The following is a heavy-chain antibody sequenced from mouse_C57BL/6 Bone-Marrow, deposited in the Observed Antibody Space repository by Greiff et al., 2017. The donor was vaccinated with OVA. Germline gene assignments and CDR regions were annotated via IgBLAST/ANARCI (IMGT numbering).Heavy chain of an antibody. V-gene: IGHV14-4*01. CDR3: TTSVITTVVAPYARDY. J-gene: IGHJ4*01. CDR1: GFNIKDDY. CDR2: IDPENGDT. D-gene: IGHD1-1*01. Sequence: VQLKESGAELVRPGASVKLSCTASGFNIKDDYMHWVKQRPEQGLEWIGWIDPENGDTEYASKFQGKATITADTSSNTAYLQLSSLTSEDTAVYYCTTSVITTVVAPYARDYWGQGTSVTVSS.